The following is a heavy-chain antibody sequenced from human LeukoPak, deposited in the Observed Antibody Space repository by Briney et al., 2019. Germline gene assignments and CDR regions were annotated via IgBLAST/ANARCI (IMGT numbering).Heavy chain of an antibody. D-gene: IGHD3-3*01. CDR1: GFTFSSYE. Sequence: GGSLRLSCAASGFTFSSYEMNWVRQAPGKGLEWVSYISSSGSTIYYADSVKGRFTISRDNAKNSLYLQMNSLRAEDTAVYYCARVSEGYDFWSGPRYYFDYWGQGTLVTVSS. CDR2: ISSSGSTI. V-gene: IGHV3-48*03. CDR3: ARVSEGYDFWSGPRYYFDY. J-gene: IGHJ4*02.